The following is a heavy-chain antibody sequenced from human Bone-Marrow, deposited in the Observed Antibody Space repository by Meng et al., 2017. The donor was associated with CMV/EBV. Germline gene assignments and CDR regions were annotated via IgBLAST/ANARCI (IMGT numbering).Heavy chain of an antibody. CDR2: IKSKTDGGTT. J-gene: IGHJ6*04. CDR1: GGTFSSYA. CDR3: TRDQGDDFWSGYYFADV. D-gene: IGHD3-3*01. V-gene: IGHV3-15*01. Sequence: SCKASGGTFSSYAISWVRQAPGQGLEWVGRIKSKTDGGTTDYAAPVKGRFTISRDDSKNTLYLQMNSLKTEDTAVYYCTRDQGDDFWSGYYFADVWGEGTTVTVSS.